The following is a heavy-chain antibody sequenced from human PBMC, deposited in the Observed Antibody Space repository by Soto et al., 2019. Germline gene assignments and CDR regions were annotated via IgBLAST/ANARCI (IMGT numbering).Heavy chain of an antibody. CDR2: IIPVFGTT. CDR3: ARENGVAVATILYYFDY. CDR1: GGTFKNNG. J-gene: IGHJ4*02. D-gene: IGHD6-19*01. V-gene: IGHV1-69*01. Sequence: QVHLVQSGAEVKKAGSSVKVSCKAPGGTFKNNGISWVRQAPGQGLEWMGGIIPVFGTTNYAQKFQGRLTITADDFTSTVYMELSSLRYEATAVYYCARENGVAVATILYYFDYWGPGTLVTVSS.